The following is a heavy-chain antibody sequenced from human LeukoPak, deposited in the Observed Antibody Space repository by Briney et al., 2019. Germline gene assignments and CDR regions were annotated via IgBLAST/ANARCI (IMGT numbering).Heavy chain of an antibody. V-gene: IGHV3-66*01. J-gene: IGHJ4*02. D-gene: IGHD1-1*01. CDR2: IYSAGRT. CDR3: AREVQGRFDY. Sequence: GGSLRLSCAASGFTVSNNYMNWVRQAPGKGLEWVSVIYSAGRTYYADSVRGRFTSSRDNSKNTLFLQMNSLRVEDTAVYYCAREVQGRFDYWGQGTPVTVSS. CDR1: GFTVSNNY.